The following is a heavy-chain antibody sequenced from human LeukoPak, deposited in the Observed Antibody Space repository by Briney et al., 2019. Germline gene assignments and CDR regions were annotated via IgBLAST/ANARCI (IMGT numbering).Heavy chain of an antibody. Sequence: ASETLSLTCTVSGGSISSYYWSWIRQAPGKGLEWIGYIYYSGSTNYNPSLKCRVTISVDTSKNQFSLKLSSVTAADTAVYFCARVRDMGATDTRTPPYYFDYWGQGTLVTVSS. CDR1: GGSISSYY. CDR3: ARVRDMGATDTRTPPYYFDY. J-gene: IGHJ4*02. V-gene: IGHV4-59*01. D-gene: IGHD1-26*01. CDR2: IYYSGST.